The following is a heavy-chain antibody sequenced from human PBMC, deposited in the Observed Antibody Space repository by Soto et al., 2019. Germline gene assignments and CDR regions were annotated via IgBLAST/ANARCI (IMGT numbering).Heavy chain of an antibody. Sequence: QVQLQESGPGLVKPSETLSLTCTVSGGSVSSGSYYWSWIRQPPGKGLEWIGYIYYSGSTNYNPSLKSRVTISVDTSKNQFSLKLSSATAADTAVYYCARMTTVTEDYWGQGTLVTVSS. CDR3: ARMTTVTEDY. CDR2: IYYSGST. V-gene: IGHV4-61*01. J-gene: IGHJ4*02. D-gene: IGHD4-17*01. CDR1: GGSVSSGSYY.